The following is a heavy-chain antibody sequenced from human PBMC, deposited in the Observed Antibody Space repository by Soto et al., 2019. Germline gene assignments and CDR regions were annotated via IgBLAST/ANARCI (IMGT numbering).Heavy chain of an antibody. V-gene: IGHV3-7*01. D-gene: IGHD3-3*01. Sequence: PGGSLRLSCAASGFTFSSCWMSWVRQAPGKGLEWVANIKQDGSEKYYVDSVKGRFTISRDNAKNSLYLQMNSLRAEDTAVYYCARDPKALTYYDFWSGPTLDYWGQGTLVTVS. CDR1: GFTFSSCW. CDR3: ARDPKALTYYDFWSGPTLDY. J-gene: IGHJ4*02. CDR2: IKQDGSEK.